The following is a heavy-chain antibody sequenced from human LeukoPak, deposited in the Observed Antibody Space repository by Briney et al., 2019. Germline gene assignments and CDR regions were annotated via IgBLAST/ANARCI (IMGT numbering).Heavy chain of an antibody. CDR3: ARERWYYYDSSGPDGFDI. J-gene: IGHJ3*02. V-gene: IGHV4-39*07. CDR2: IYYSGST. Sequence: SETLSPTCTVSGGSISSSSYYWGWIRQPPGKGLEWIGSIYYSGSTYYNPSLKSRVTISVDTSKNQFSLKLSSVTAADTAVYYCARERWYYYDSSGPDGFDIWGQGTMVTVSS. D-gene: IGHD3-22*01. CDR1: GGSISSSSYY.